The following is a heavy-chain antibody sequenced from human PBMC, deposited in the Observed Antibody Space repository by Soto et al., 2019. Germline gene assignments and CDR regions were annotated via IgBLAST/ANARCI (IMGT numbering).Heavy chain of an antibody. Sequence: PSETLSLTCTVSGGSISPYYWSWLRQPPGKGLEWIGYIYYSGSTNYNPSLKSRVIISVDTSKNQLSLRLASVTAADTAVYYCARDLRGYSRYDYLDYWGQGIPVTVSS. CDR2: IYYSGST. J-gene: IGHJ4*02. CDR1: GGSISPYY. CDR3: ARDLRGYSRYDYLDY. V-gene: IGHV4-59*12. D-gene: IGHD5-12*01.